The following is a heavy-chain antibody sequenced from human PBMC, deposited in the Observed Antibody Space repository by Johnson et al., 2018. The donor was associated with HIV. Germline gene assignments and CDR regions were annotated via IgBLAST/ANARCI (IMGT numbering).Heavy chain of an antibody. CDR1: GFNFSTYD. J-gene: IGHJ3*02. CDR2: ISGSGGST. Sequence: VQLVESGGGLVQPGGSLRLSCSTSGFNFSTYDMHWVRQPTGKGLEWVSAISGSGGSTYYADSVKGRFTISRDNSKRTLYLQMNSLRAEDTAWYYCARGTLTGTTGGFDIWGQGTMVTVSA. V-gene: IGHV3-23*04. D-gene: IGHD1-20*01. CDR3: ARGTLTGTTGGFDI.